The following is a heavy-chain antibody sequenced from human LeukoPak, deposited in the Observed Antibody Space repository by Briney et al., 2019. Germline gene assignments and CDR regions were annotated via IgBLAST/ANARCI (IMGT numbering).Heavy chain of an antibody. D-gene: IGHD6-13*01. V-gene: IGHV4-61*09. CDR1: GGSISSGSYY. J-gene: IGHJ4*02. Sequence: KPSETLSLTCTVSGGSISSGSYYWSWIRQPAGKGLEWIGHIYTSGSTNYNPSLKSRVTISVDTPKNQFSLKLSSVTAADTAVYYCARTMALAAGSDYWGQGTLVTVSS. CDR2: IYTSGST. CDR3: ARTMALAAGSDY.